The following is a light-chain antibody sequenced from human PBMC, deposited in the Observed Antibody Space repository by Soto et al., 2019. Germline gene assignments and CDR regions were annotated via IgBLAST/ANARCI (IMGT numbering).Light chain of an antibody. J-gene: IGKJ4*01. V-gene: IGKV1-27*01. Sequence: DIQMTQSPSSLSASVGDRVTITCRTSQDISNYLAWYQQKPGKVPKLLIYAASTLQSGVPSRFSGDGSGTDFSLTISSLQPEDVATYYRQKYNSAPHTFGGGTKVEIQ. CDR3: QKYNSAPHT. CDR2: AAS. CDR1: QDISNY.